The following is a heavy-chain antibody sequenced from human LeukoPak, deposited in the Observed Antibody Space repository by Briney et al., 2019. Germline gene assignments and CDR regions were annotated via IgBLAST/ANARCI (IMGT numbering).Heavy chain of an antibody. Sequence: SDTLSLTCTVSGGSISPYYWSWIRQPAGKGLEWIGRIYSSGTITYNPSLKSRVTMSVDTSKNQFSLKLNSVTAADTAVYYCARQTGSGLFSLPGGQGTLVTVSS. CDR1: GGSISPYY. V-gene: IGHV4-4*07. CDR2: IYSSGTI. J-gene: IGHJ4*02. D-gene: IGHD3-10*01. CDR3: ARQTGSGLFSLP.